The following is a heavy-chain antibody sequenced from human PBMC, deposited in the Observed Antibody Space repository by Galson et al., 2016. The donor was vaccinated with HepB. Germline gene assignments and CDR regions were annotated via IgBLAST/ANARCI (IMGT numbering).Heavy chain of an antibody. V-gene: IGHV1-18*01. CDR3: ARDPRKIRYQLLEMYYYYYAMDV. D-gene: IGHD2-2*01. Sequence: SVKVSCKASGYTFTTYGISWVRQAPGQGLEWMGWISAYNGNTNYAQKLQGRVTMTTDTSTSTAYMELRILRPDDTAVYYCARDPRKIRYQLLEMYYYYYAMDVWGQGTTVTVSS. J-gene: IGHJ6*02. CDR1: GYTFTTYG. CDR2: ISAYNGNT.